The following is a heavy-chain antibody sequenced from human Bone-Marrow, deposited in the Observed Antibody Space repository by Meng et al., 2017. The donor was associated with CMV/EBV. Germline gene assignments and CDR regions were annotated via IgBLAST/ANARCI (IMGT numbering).Heavy chain of an antibody. CDR3: ARDADIVVVPAYFDY. Sequence: GGSLRLSCAASGFTFSSYSMNWVRQAPGKGLEWVSSTSYSSFYIYYAESMKGRFTISRDNAKNSLYLQMNSLRAEDTAVYYCARDADIVVVPAYFDYWGQGTLVTVSS. CDR2: TSYSSFYI. J-gene: IGHJ4*02. V-gene: IGHV3-21*06. CDR1: GFTFSSYS. D-gene: IGHD2-2*01.